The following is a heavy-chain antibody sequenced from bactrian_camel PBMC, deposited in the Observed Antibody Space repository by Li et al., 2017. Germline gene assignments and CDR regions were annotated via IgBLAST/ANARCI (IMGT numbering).Heavy chain of an antibody. CDR2: INSGSSNT. Sequence: VQLVESGGGSVQAGGSVTLFCTGFSSDITDMGWYRQGPGKGLEWVSSINSGSSNTTYVDSVKGRFTISRDNAKSTLYLQLNSLKNEDTAMYYCTNNKYGGSWFGPTDWGQGTQVTVS. J-gene: IGHJ4*01. V-gene: IGHV3S40*01. CDR1: GFSSDITD. D-gene: IGHD6*01. CDR3: TNNKYGGSWFGPTD.